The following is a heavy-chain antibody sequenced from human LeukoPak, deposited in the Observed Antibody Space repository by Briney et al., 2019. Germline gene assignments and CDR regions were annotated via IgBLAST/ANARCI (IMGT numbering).Heavy chain of an antibody. V-gene: IGHV4-34*01. J-gene: IGHJ4*02. D-gene: IGHD6-19*01. Sequence: PSETLSLTCTVSGGSMSSYYWSWIRQPPGKGLEWIGEINHSGSTNYNPSLKSRVTISVDTSKNQFSLKLSSVTAADTAVYYCARAGDGIAVADFDYWGQGTLVTVSS. CDR3: ARAGDGIAVADFDY. CDR1: GGSMSSYY. CDR2: INHSGST.